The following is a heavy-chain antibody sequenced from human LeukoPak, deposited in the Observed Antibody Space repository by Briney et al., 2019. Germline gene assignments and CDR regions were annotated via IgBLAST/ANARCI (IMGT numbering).Heavy chain of an antibody. J-gene: IGHJ5*01. CDR2: INQDGSEK. CDR3: ARVDGYSNGWSDF. Sequence: GGSLRLSCAGYGFTFSSYWMGWVHPAPGKGLEWVANINQDGSEKQYVDSVKGRFTTSRDNAKKSMYLQMNSLRVEDTAVYYCARVDGYSNGWSDFWGQGTLVTVSS. CDR1: GFTFSSYW. V-gene: IGHV3-7*01. D-gene: IGHD5-12*01.